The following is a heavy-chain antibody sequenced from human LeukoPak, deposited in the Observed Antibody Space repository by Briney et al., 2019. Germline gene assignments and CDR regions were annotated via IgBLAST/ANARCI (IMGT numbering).Heavy chain of an antibody. D-gene: IGHD1-26*01. V-gene: IGHV7-4-1*02. J-gene: IGHJ5*02. CDR3: ARVGLQWERLWWFDP. Sequence: ASVKVSCKASGYTFTSYAMNWVRQAPGQGLEWMGWINTNTGNPTYAQGFTGRFVFSLDTSVSTAYLQISSLKAEDTAVYYCARVGLQWERLWWFDPWGQGTLVTVSS. CDR2: INTNTGNP. CDR1: GYTFTSYA.